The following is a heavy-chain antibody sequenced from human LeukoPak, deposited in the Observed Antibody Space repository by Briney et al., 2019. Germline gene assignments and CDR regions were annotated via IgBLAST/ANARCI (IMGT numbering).Heavy chain of an antibody. J-gene: IGHJ4*02. CDR2: ISDSGRTI. CDR1: GFTFSDYY. D-gene: IGHD3-3*01. CDR3: AGGRITIFGVVPWYFDY. Sequence: GGSLRLSCAASGFTFSDYYMSWIRQAPGKGLEWVSYISDSGRTIFYADSVKGRFTISRDNAKNSLYLQMNSLRAEDTAVYYCAGGRITIFGVVPWYFDYWGQGTLVTVSS. V-gene: IGHV3-11*04.